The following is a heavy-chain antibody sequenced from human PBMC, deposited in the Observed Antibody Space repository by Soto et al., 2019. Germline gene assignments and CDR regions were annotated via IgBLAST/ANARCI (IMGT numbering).Heavy chain of an antibody. Sequence: EVQLVQSGAEVKKPGESLKISCKGSGYSFTSYWIGWVRQMPGKGLEWMGIIYPGDSDTRYSPSFQGQVTISADKSISTAYLQWSSLTASDTAMYYCARRSIGSGSYYGDAFDIWGQGTMVTVSS. CDR3: ARRSIGSGSYYGDAFDI. CDR1: GYSFTSYW. V-gene: IGHV5-51*01. D-gene: IGHD3-10*01. J-gene: IGHJ3*02. CDR2: IYPGDSDT.